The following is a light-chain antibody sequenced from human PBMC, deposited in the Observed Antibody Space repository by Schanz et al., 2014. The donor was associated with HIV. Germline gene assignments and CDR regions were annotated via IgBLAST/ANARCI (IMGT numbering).Light chain of an antibody. V-gene: IGLV2-14*03. CDR2: DGF. CDR3: ISYTSDPVL. Sequence: QSVLTQPASVSGSPGQSITISCTGPNSDINFYYYVSWFQQHPGKAPQLMIYDGFSRPSGVSNRFSGSKSDNTASLTISGLQPEEEADYYCISYTSDPVLFGGGTKLTVL. CDR1: NSDINFYYY. J-gene: IGLJ2*01.